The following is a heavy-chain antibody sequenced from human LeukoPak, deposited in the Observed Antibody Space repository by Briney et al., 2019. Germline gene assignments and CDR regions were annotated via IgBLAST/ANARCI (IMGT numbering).Heavy chain of an antibody. CDR1: GFTFSSYA. V-gene: IGHV3-23*01. D-gene: IGHD6-6*01. CDR3: ARRKYSSSKGAFDI. CDR2: ISGTGGTT. Sequence: PGGSLRLSCAASGFTFSSYAMSWVRQAPGKGQEWVSAISGTGGTTSYADSGKGRFTISRDNSKNTLYLQMNSLRAEDTAVYYCARRKYSSSKGAFDIWGQGTMVTVSS. J-gene: IGHJ3*02.